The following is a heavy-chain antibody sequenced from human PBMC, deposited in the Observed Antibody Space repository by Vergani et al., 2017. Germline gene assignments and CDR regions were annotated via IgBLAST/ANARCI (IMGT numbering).Heavy chain of an antibody. D-gene: IGHD3-10*01. CDR3: ASQKDYYGSGSYYNGQTSFDY. Sequence: QVQLQQWGAGLLKPSETLSLTCAVYGGSFGGYYWSWIRQPPGKGLEWIGEINHSGSTNYNPSLKSRVTISVDTSKNQFSLKLSSVTAADTAVYYCASQKDYYGSGSYYNGQTSFDYWGQGTLVTVSS. CDR2: INHSGST. V-gene: IGHV4-34*01. J-gene: IGHJ4*02. CDR1: GGSFGGYY.